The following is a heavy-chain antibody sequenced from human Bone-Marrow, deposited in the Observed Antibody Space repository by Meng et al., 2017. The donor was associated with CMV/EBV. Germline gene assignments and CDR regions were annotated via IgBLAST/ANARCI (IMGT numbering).Heavy chain of an antibody. CDR2: IFYSGST. CDR3: ARNSGYDSYFDY. Sequence: SETLSLTCTVSGGSISSSTYYWAWIRQPPGKGLEWIGYIFYSGSTYYNSSLKSRVTISVDTSKNQFSLKLSSVTAADTAVYYCARNSGYDSYFDYWGRGTLVTVSS. V-gene: IGHV4-39*01. CDR1: GGSISSSTYY. J-gene: IGHJ4*01. D-gene: IGHD5-12*01.